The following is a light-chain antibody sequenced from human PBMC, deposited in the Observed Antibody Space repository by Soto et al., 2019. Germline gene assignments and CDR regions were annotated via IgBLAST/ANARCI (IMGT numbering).Light chain of an antibody. J-gene: IGLJ2*01. CDR2: GNS. CDR3: QSYDSSLIGYVV. Sequence: QSVLTQPPSVSGAPGQRVTISCTGSSSNIGAGYDVHWYQQLPGTAPKLLIYGNSNRPSVVPDRFSGSKSGTSASLAIPGLQAEDEADYYCQSYDSSLIGYVVFGGGTKLTVL. CDR1: SSNIGAGYD. V-gene: IGLV1-40*01.